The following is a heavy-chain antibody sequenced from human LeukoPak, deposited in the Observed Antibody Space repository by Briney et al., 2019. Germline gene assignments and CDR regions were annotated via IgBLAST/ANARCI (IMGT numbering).Heavy chain of an antibody. CDR1: GFTFSSYG. V-gene: IGHV3-23*01. D-gene: IGHD1-26*01. CDR3: AKHSGSYPLDY. J-gene: IGHJ4*02. CDR2: ISGSGGST. Sequence: HPGGTLRLPCAASGFTFSSYGMSWVRQAPGKGLEWVSAISGSGGSTYYADSVKGRFTISRDNSKNTLYLQMNSLRAEDTAVYYCAKHSGSYPLDYWGQGTLVTVSS.